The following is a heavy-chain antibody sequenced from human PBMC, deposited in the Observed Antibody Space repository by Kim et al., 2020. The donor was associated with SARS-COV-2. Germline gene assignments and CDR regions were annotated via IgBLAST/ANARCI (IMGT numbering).Heavy chain of an antibody. D-gene: IGHD1-20*01. CDR3: AKLTGASPIDY. V-gene: IGHV3-23*01. J-gene: IGHJ4*02. CDR2: T. Sequence: TYYADALTGRLTISRDSSQSTLHLQMNSLGAEDTAIYYCAKLTGASPIDYWGQGTLVTASS.